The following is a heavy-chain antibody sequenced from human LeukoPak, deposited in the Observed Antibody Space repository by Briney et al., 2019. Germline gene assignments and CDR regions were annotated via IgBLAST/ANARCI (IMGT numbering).Heavy chain of an antibody. Sequence: ASVKVSCKASGYTFTGYYMHWVRQAPGQGLEWMGWINPNSGGTNYAQKFQGRVTMTRDTSISTAYMELSRLRSDDTAVYYCARDKIYDSSGYYDWGQGTLVTVSS. J-gene: IGHJ4*02. V-gene: IGHV1-2*02. CDR3: ARDKIYDSSGYYD. CDR1: GYTFTGYY. CDR2: INPNSGGT. D-gene: IGHD3-22*01.